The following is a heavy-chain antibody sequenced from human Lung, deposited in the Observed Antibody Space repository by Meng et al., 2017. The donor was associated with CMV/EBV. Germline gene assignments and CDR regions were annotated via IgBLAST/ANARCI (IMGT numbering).Heavy chain of an antibody. D-gene: IGHD2-2*01. CDR1: GGSFSGYY. CDR2: INHSGST. Sequence: GSLRLXCAVYGGSFSGYYWSWIRQPPGKGLEWIGEINHSGSTNYNPSLKSRVTISVDTSKNQFSLKLSSVTAADTAVYYCARRGDHIVVVPAAISTRKQGYGMDVWGQGTTVXVSS. V-gene: IGHV4-34*01. CDR3: ARRGDHIVVVPAAISTRKQGYGMDV. J-gene: IGHJ6*02.